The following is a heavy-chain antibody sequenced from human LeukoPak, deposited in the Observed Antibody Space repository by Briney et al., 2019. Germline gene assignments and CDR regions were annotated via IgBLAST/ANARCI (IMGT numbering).Heavy chain of an antibody. J-gene: IGHJ4*02. CDR2: IYDDGSST. D-gene: IGHD3-22*01. Sequence: GGSLRLSCAASEFTFSNYWMYWVRQAPGKGLVWVTGIYDDGSSTTYADSVRGRFTISRDNAKNTLYLQMSSLRAEDTALYYCARARHYYDSPGYSYWFDYWGQGTLVTVSS. CDR3: ARARHYYDSPGYSYWFDY. CDR1: EFTFSNYW. V-gene: IGHV3-74*01.